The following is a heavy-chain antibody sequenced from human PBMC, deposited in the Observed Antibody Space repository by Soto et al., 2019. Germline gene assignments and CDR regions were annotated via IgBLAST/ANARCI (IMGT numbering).Heavy chain of an antibody. V-gene: IGHV1-46*01. CDR3: ARVAGPVAGREYFQH. Sequence: ASVKVSCKASGYTFTSYYMHWVRQAPGQGLEWMGIINPSGGSTSYAQKFQGRVTMTRDESTSTAYMELSSLRSEDTAVYYCARVAGPVAGREYFQHWGQGTLVTVSS. D-gene: IGHD6-19*01. J-gene: IGHJ1*01. CDR1: GYTFTSYY. CDR2: INPSGGST.